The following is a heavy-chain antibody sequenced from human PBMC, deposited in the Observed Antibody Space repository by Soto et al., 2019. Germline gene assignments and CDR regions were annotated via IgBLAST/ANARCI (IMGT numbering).Heavy chain of an antibody. CDR2: ISGSGGST. CDR3: ARYSYGSGTSAPFDY. CDR1: GFTFSNYA. J-gene: IGHJ4*02. D-gene: IGHD3-10*01. V-gene: IGHV3-23*01. Sequence: PGGSLRLSCAASGFTFSNYAMSWVRQAPGKGLEWVSTISGSGGSTHYADSVKGRFTISRDNSKNTLYLPMNSLRAEDTAVYYCARYSYGSGTSAPFDYWGQGTLVPVSS.